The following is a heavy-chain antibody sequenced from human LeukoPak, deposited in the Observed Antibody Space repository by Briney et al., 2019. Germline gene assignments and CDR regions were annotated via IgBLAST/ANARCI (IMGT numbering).Heavy chain of an antibody. Sequence: SETLSLTCAVYGGSVSGYYWSWIRQPPGKGLEWIGEINHSVSTNYNPSLKSRVTISVDTSKNQFSLKLGAVTPADTAGYYGGRARELYDYVWGSFPASFDYWEQGTLAT. V-gene: IGHV4-34*01. D-gene: IGHD3-16*01. CDR1: GGSVSGYY. J-gene: IGHJ4*02. CDR2: INHSVST. CDR3: GRARELYDYVWGSFPASFDY.